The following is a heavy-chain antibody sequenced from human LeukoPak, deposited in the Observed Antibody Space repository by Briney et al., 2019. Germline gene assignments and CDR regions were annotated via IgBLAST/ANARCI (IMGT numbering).Heavy chain of an antibody. CDR3: TGGRTTGNHDY. V-gene: IGHV3-48*03. CDR2: ISSSGRTL. CDR1: GFTFNNYE. Sequence: PGGSLRLSRAASGFTFNNYEMNWVRQAPGKGLECISYISSSGRTLYYADSVKGRFTISRDNAKNSLHLQMDSLRVEDTAVYYCTGGRTTGNHDYWGQGTLVTVSS. D-gene: IGHD1-1*01. J-gene: IGHJ4*02.